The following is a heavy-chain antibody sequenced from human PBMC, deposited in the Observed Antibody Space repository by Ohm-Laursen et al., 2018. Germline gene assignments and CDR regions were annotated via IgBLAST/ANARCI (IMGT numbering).Heavy chain of an antibody. CDR3: AIKRITIFVSGMDV. D-gene: IGHD3-3*01. Sequence: ASVKVSCKASGYSFISSDFNWVRQATGQGLEWMGWMNPNSGNTGYAQKFQGRVTMTRNTSISTAYMELSSLRSEDTAVYYCAIKRITIFVSGMDVWGQGTTVTVSS. CDR2: MNPNSGNT. J-gene: IGHJ6*02. CDR1: GYSFISSD. V-gene: IGHV1-8*01.